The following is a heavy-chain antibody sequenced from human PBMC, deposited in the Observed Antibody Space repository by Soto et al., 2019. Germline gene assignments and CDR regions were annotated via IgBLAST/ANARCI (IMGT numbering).Heavy chain of an antibody. CDR3: ARTTRYYYYYMDV. V-gene: IGHV4-39*01. CDR2: IYYSGST. Sequence: SETLSLTCTVSGGSVSSGSYYWSWIRQPPGKGLEWIGTIYYSGSTYYDPSLKSRVTISVDTSKNQFSLRLSSVTAADTAVYYCARTTRYYYYYMDVWGKGTTVTVSS. J-gene: IGHJ6*03. D-gene: IGHD4-4*01. CDR1: GGSVSSGSYY.